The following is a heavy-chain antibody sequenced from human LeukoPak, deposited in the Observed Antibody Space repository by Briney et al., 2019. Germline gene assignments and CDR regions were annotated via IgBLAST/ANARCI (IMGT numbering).Heavy chain of an antibody. D-gene: IGHD1-26*01. J-gene: IGHJ4*02. CDR2: IWYDGSNK. V-gene: IGHV3-33*01. Sequence: PGGSLRLSCAASGFTFSSYGMHWVRQAPGKGLEWVAVIWYDGSNKYYADSVKGRFTISRDNSKNTLYLQMNSLRAEDTAVYYCARGPGWGSGSYGWGLDYWGQGTLVTVSS. CDR1: GFTFSSYG. CDR3: ARGPGWGSGSYGWGLDY.